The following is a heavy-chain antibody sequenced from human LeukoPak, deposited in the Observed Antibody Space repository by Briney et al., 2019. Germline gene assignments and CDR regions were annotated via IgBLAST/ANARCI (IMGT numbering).Heavy chain of an antibody. Sequence: SETLSLTCTVSGGSISSYYWSWIRQPPGKGLEWIGYIYYSGSTNYNPSLKSRVTISVDTSKNQFSLKLSSVTAADTAVYYCARRIAAAGTGNWFDPWGQGTPVTVSS. D-gene: IGHD6-13*01. CDR2: IYYSGST. V-gene: IGHV4-59*01. CDR3: ARRIAAAGTGNWFDP. CDR1: GGSISSYY. J-gene: IGHJ5*02.